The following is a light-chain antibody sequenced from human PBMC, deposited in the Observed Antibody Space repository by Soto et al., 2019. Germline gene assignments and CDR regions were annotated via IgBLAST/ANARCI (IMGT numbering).Light chain of an antibody. Sequence: QSVLTQPASVSGSPGQSITISCTGTSSDVGGYNYVSWYQQHLGKAPKLMIYEVSNRPSGVSNRFSGSKSGNTASLTISGLQAEDGADYYCSSYTSSSTAVFGTGTKVTVL. CDR2: EVS. V-gene: IGLV2-14*01. CDR1: SSDVGGYNY. J-gene: IGLJ1*01. CDR3: SSYTSSSTAV.